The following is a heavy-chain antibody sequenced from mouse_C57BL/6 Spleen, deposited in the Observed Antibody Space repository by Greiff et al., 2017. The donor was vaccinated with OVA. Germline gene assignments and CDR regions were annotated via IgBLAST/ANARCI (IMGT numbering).Heavy chain of an antibody. Sequence: QVQLQQSGAELVRPGTSVKVSCKASGYAFTNYLIEWVKQRPGQGLEWIGVINPGSGGTNYNEKFKGKATLTADKSSSTAYMKLSSLTSEDSAVYFCANYYGSSPFAYWGQGTLVTVSA. J-gene: IGHJ3*01. CDR2: INPGSGGT. CDR1: GYAFTNYL. V-gene: IGHV1-54*01. D-gene: IGHD1-1*01. CDR3: ANYYGSSPFAY.